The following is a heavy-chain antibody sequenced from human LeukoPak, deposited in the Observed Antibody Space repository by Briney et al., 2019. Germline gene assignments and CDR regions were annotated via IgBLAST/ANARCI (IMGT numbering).Heavy chain of an antibody. Sequence: ASVKVSCKASGYTFTSYGISWVRQAPGQGLGWMGWISAYNGNTNYAQKVQGRVTMTTDTSTSTAYMELRSLRSDDTAVYYCAREETHHVYHGMDVWGQGTMVTVSS. V-gene: IGHV1-18*01. CDR1: GYTFTSYG. J-gene: IGHJ6*02. CDR2: ISAYNGNT. D-gene: IGHD1-14*01. CDR3: AREETHHVYHGMDV.